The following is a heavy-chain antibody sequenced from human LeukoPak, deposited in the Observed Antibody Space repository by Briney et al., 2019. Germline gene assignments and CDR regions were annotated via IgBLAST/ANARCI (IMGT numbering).Heavy chain of an antibody. CDR3: ARVYPDVDFWSGYYLLDY. J-gene: IGHJ4*02. Sequence: GRSLRLSCAASGFTFSSHGMHWVRQAPGKGLEWVAVIWYDGTNKHYADSVKGRFTISRDNSKNTLYLQMNSLRAGDTAVYYCARVYPDVDFWSGYYLLDYWGQGTLVTVSS. CDR2: IWYDGTNK. V-gene: IGHV3-33*01. D-gene: IGHD3-3*01. CDR1: GFTFSSHG.